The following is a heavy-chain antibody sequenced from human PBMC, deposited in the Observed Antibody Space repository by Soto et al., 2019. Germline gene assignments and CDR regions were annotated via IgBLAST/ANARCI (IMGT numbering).Heavy chain of an antibody. D-gene: IGHD2-15*01. CDR2: IYYSGST. J-gene: IGHJ5*02. Sequence: SETLSLTCTVSGGSISISSYYWCWIRHPPGKGLEWIGSIYYSGSTYYNPSLKSRVTISVDTSKNQFSLKLSSVTAADTAVYYCARHRWSRNWFDPWGQGTLVTVSS. V-gene: IGHV4-39*01. CDR1: GGSISISSYY. CDR3: ARHRWSRNWFDP.